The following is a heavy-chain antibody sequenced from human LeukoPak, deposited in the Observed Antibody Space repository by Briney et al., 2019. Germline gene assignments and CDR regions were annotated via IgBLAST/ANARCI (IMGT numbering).Heavy chain of an antibody. V-gene: IGHV1-46*01. CDR1: GYTFTSYG. CDR2: INPSGGST. J-gene: IGHJ4*02. D-gene: IGHD4-11*01. Sequence: ASVKVSCKASGYTFTSYGISWVRQAPGQGLEWMGIINPSGGSTSYAQKFQGRVTMTRDTSISTAYMELSRLRSDDTAVYYCARVRVRLPADYWGQGTLVTVSS. CDR3: ARVRVRLPADY.